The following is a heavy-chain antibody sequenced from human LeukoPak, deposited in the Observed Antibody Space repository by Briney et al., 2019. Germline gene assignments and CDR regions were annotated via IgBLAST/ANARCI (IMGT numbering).Heavy chain of an antibody. CDR3: AAGPGNWFDP. CDR1: GGSISSYY. Sequence: SETLSLTCTVSGGSISSYYWSWIRQPPGKGLEWIGYIYYSGSTYYNPSLKSRVTISVDTSKNQFSLKLSSVTAADTAVYYCAAGPGNWFDPWGQGTLVTVSS. V-gene: IGHV4-59*06. CDR2: IYYSGST. J-gene: IGHJ5*02. D-gene: IGHD2-8*02.